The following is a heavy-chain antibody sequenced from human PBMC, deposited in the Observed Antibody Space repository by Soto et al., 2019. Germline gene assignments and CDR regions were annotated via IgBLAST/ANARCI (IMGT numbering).Heavy chain of an antibody. CDR1: GFTFSSYA. CDR3: ARRGYGLYFSY. V-gene: IGHV3-64*01. D-gene: IGHD3-10*01. CDR2: ISGNGGST. J-gene: IGHJ4*02. Sequence: EVQLVESGGGLVQPGGSLRLSCAASGFTFSSYAMNWVRQAPGKGLEYVSVISGNGGSTYYANSVKGRFTISRDKFKNLLYLQMGSLRAEDMAVYYCARRGYGLYFSYWGQGTLVTVSS.